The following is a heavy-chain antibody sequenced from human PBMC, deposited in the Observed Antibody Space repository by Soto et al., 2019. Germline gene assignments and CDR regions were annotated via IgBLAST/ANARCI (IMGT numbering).Heavy chain of an antibody. CDR1: GYTFTSYA. Sequence: ASVKVSCKASGYTFTSYAMHWVRQAPGQRLEWMGWINANSGSTNYSQKFQGWVTMTRDTSISTAYMELSRLRSDDTAVYYCARAITGTQPHAFDIWGQGTMVTVSS. J-gene: IGHJ3*02. V-gene: IGHV1-2*04. D-gene: IGHD1-20*01. CDR2: INANSGST. CDR3: ARAITGTQPHAFDI.